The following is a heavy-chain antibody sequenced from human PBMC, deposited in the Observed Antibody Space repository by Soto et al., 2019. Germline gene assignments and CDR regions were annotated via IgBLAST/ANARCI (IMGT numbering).Heavy chain of an antibody. J-gene: IGHJ6*02. CDR1: GGTFSSYA. CDR3: ARPNYYGSGSYYKDYYGMDV. Sequence: QVQLVQSGAEVKKPGSSVKVSCKASGGTFSSYAISWVRQAPGQGLEWMGGIIPIFGTANYAQKFQGRVTITADESTSTAYMELSSLRAEDTAVYYCARPNYYGSGSYYKDYYGMDVWGQGTTVTVSS. D-gene: IGHD3-10*01. V-gene: IGHV1-69*01. CDR2: IIPIFGTA.